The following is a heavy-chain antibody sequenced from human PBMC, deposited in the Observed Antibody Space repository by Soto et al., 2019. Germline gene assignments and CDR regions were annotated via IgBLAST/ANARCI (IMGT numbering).Heavy chain of an antibody. Sequence: ASVKVSCTASGYTFTSYGISWVRQAPGQGLEWMGWISAYNGNTNYAQKLQGRVTMTTDTSTSTAYMELRSLRSDDTAVYYCARAPSIVLVPAALYYYYGMDVWGQGTTVTVSS. D-gene: IGHD2-2*01. CDR1: GYTFTSYG. CDR2: ISAYNGNT. V-gene: IGHV1-18*01. CDR3: ARAPSIVLVPAALYYYYGMDV. J-gene: IGHJ6*02.